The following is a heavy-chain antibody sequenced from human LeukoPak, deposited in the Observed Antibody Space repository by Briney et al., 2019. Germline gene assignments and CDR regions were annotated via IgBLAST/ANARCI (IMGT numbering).Heavy chain of an antibody. Sequence: ASVKVSCKASGYIFTSYSMHWVRRAPGQGLEWMGIINTSGGTTNYAQKFQGRVTMTSDMSTSTVYMELSSLRSEDTAVYYCARDGDHSSSSLSWFDPWGQGTLVTVSS. CDR3: ARDGDHSSSSLSWFDP. CDR1: GYIFTSYS. V-gene: IGHV1-46*01. D-gene: IGHD6-6*01. CDR2: INTSGGTT. J-gene: IGHJ5*02.